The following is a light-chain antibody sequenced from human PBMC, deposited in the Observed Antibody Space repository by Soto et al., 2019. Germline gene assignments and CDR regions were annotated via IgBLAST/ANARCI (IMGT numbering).Light chain of an antibody. CDR2: YNN. V-gene: IGLV1-47*02. Sequence: QLVLTQPPSASGTAGQVVTISCSGGDSNIGSNSVYWYQHLPRMAPKLLIYYNNQRPSGVPDRFSGSRSGTSASLAIVGLRSEDEAVYYCAAWDASLSACVFGNGTKVT. CDR1: DSNIGSNS. CDR3: AAWDASLSACV. J-gene: IGLJ1*01.